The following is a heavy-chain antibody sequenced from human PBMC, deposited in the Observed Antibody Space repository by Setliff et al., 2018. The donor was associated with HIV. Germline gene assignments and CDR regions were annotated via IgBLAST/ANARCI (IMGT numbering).Heavy chain of an antibody. V-gene: IGHV1-2*02. J-gene: IGHJ4*02. D-gene: IGHD3-10*01. CDR3: ASGSAYWDFDY. CDR2: INPNSGGTNYGGT. Sequence: ASVKVSCKASGYTFTNYYLHWVRQAPGQGLEWMGWINPNSGGTNYGGTNYAQKFQGRVTMTRDTSIITANMELSSLRYDDTAVYYCASGSAYWDFDYWGQGTLVTVSS. CDR1: GYTFTNYY.